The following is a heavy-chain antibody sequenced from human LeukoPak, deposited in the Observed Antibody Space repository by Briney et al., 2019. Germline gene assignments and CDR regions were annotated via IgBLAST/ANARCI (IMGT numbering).Heavy chain of an antibody. CDR1: GFTFSSYW. J-gene: IGHJ4*02. Sequence: GGSLRLSCAASGFTFSSYWMHWVRQTPGKGLVWVSRINGDGSSTTYADYADSVKGRFTISRDNAKNTLYLQMNSLRAEDTAVYYCARAPTNWVYFDSWGQGTLVTVSS. V-gene: IGHV3-74*01. CDR2: INGDGSST. D-gene: IGHD7-27*01. CDR3: ARAPTNWVYFDS.